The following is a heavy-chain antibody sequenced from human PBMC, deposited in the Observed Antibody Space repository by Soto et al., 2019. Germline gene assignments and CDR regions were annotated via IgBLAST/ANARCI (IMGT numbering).Heavy chain of an antibody. V-gene: IGHV3-7*03. Sequence: EVQLVESGGGLVQPGGSLRLSCAASGFTFISYWMSWVRPDPGKGRDWGANIKPDGSEKYYVDSVQGRFTISRENAKNSLYLKMTRLRAEDTAVYYCSRDLPGSYCGVTTPLDFWGQGTLVTVSS. J-gene: IGHJ4*02. CDR1: GFTFISYW. CDR2: IKPDGSEK. D-gene: IGHD4-17*01. CDR3: SRDLPGSYCGVTTPLDF.